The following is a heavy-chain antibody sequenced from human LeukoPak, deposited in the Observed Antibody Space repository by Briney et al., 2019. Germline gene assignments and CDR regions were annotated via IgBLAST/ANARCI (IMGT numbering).Heavy chain of an antibody. CDR3: ARLPTVTSSLGY. V-gene: IGHV3-53*01. CDR1: GFTVSSNY. CDR2: IYSGGST. D-gene: IGHD4-17*01. J-gene: IGHJ4*02. Sequence: PGGSLRLSCAASGFTVSSNYMSWVRQAPGKGLEWVSVIYSGGSTYYADSVEGRFTISRDNSKNTLYLQMNSLRAEDTAVYYCARLPTVTSSLGYWGQGTLVTVSS.